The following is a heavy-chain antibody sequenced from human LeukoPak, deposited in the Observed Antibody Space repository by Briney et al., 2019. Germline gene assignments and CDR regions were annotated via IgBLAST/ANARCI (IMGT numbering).Heavy chain of an antibody. J-gene: IGHJ5*02. CDR3: AKGSKVVPAGGWFDP. CDR1: GFTFDDYA. D-gene: IGHD2-2*01. CDR2: ISWNSGSI. V-gene: IGHV3-9*03. Sequence: GRSLRLSCAASGFTFDDYAMHWVRQALGKGLEWVSGISWNSGSIGYADSVKGRFTISRDNAKNSLYLQMNSLRAEDMALYYCAKGSKVVPAGGWFDPWGQGTLVAVSS.